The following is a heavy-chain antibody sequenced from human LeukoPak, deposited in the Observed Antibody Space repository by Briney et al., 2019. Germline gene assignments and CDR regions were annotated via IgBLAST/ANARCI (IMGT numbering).Heavy chain of an antibody. CDR1: GFTFSSYG. V-gene: IGHV3-33*01. J-gene: IGHJ4*02. D-gene: IGHD6-13*01. Sequence: HPGRSLRLSCAASGFTFSSYGMHWVRQAPGKGLEWVAVIWYDGRNRYYADSVKGRFTISRDNSKNTLYLQMNSLRAEDTAVSYCARDVAAAGSNYFDYWGQGTLVTVSS. CDR2: IWYDGRNR. CDR3: ARDVAAAGSNYFDY.